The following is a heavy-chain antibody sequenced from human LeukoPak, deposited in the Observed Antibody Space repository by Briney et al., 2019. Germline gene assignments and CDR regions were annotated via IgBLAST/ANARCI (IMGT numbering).Heavy chain of an antibody. CDR2: ISWNSGSI. J-gene: IGHJ3*02. CDR1: GFTFDDYA. D-gene: IGHD3-10*01. CDR3: AKDIRSMGPLLWFGELFYAFDI. Sequence: GRSLRLSCAASGFTFDDYAMHWVRQAPGKGLEWVSGISWNSGSIGYADSVKGRFTISRDNAKNSLYLQMNSLRAEDTALYYCAKDIRSMGPLLWFGELFYAFDIWGQGTMVTVSS. V-gene: IGHV3-9*01.